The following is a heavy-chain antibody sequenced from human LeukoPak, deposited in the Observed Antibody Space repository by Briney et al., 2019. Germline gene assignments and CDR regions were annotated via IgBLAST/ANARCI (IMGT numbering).Heavy chain of an antibody. CDR3: ARDTMVRGVIEPGY. D-gene: IGHD3-10*01. Sequence: PRASVNVSCKASGYTFTGYYMHWVRQAPGQGLEWMGWINPNSGGTNYAQKFQGRVTMTRDTSISTAYMELSRLRSDDTAVYYCARDTMVRGVIEPGYWGQGTLVTVSS. CDR1: GYTFTGYY. V-gene: IGHV1-2*02. CDR2: INPNSGGT. J-gene: IGHJ4*02.